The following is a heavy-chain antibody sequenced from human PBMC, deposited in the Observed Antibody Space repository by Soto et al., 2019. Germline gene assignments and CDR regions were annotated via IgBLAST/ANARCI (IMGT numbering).Heavy chain of an antibody. D-gene: IGHD6-13*01. Sequence: GGSLRLSCAASGFTFSSYGMHWVRQAPGKGLEWVAVISYDGSNKYYADSVKGRFTISRDNSKNTLYLQMNSLRAEDTAVYYCAKCPSYSSSWYACGDAFDIWGQGTMVTVSS. CDR2: ISYDGSNK. CDR1: GFTFSSYG. CDR3: AKCPSYSSSWYACGDAFDI. V-gene: IGHV3-30*18. J-gene: IGHJ3*02.